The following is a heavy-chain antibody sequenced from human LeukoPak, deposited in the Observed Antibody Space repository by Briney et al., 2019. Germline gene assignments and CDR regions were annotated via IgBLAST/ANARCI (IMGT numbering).Heavy chain of an antibody. CDR3: AKDLLYNWNYGGYFDY. V-gene: IGHV3-23*01. CDR1: GFTFSSYA. CDR2: ISGSGGST. J-gene: IGHJ4*02. Sequence: GGSLRLSCAASGFTFSSYAMSWVRQAPGKGLEWVSAISGSGGSTYYADSVTGRFTISRDNSKNTLYLQMNSLRAEDTAVYYCAKDLLYNWNYGGYFDYWGQGTLVTVSS. D-gene: IGHD1-7*01.